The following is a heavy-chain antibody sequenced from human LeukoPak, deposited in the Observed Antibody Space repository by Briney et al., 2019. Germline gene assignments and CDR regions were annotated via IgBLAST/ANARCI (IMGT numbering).Heavy chain of an antibody. CDR2: ISSSGSTI. Sequence: GGSLRLSCAASGFTFSSYEMNWVRQAPGKGLEWVSYISSSGSTIYYADSVKGRFTISRDNSKNTLYLQMNSLRAEDTAVYYCARDESVYYHTYLDYWGQGTLVTVSS. CDR1: GFTFSSYE. D-gene: IGHD1-26*01. V-gene: IGHV3-48*03. CDR3: ARDESVYYHTYLDY. J-gene: IGHJ4*02.